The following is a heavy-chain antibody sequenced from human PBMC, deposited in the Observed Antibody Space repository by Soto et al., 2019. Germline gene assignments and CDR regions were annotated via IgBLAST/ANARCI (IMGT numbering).Heavy chain of an antibody. V-gene: IGHV1-18*01. CDR3: ARDKLRGYDSSGFYS. Sequence: GASVKVSCKASGGTFSNHIITWVRQAPGQGLEWMGWINPSDGNRNFAQKFEDRVTMTTATSTNTVFLELRSLKADDTAIYYCARDKLRGYDSSGFYSWGQGTMVTVSS. J-gene: IGHJ4*02. CDR2: INPSDGNR. CDR1: GGTFSNHI. D-gene: IGHD3-22*01.